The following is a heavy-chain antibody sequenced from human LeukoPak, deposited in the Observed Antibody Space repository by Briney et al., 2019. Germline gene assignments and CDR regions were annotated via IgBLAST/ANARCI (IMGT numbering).Heavy chain of an antibody. V-gene: IGHV3-74*01. CDR1: GFTFSSHW. D-gene: IGHD6-13*01. Sequence: GGSLRLSCAASGFTFSSHWMHWVRQAPGKGLGWVSRINSDGSSTSYADSVKGRFTISRDNAKNTLYVQMNGLRAEDTAVYYCARVAYSNSWYIDYWGQGTLVTVSS. CDR2: INSDGSST. J-gene: IGHJ4*02. CDR3: ARVAYSNSWYIDY.